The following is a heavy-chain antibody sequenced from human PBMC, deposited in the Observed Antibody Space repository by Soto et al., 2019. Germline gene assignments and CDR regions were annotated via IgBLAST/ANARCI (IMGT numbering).Heavy chain of an antibody. D-gene: IGHD2-21*02. CDR1: GYTFTSYG. J-gene: IGHJ6*02. Sequence: QVQLVQSGAEVKKPGASVKVSCKASGYTFTSYGISWVRQAPGQGLEWMGWISAYNGNTNYAQKLQGRVTMTTDTXKXTXXMELRSLRSDDTAVYYCAREGGWGDRRYYYYGMDVWGQGTTVTVSS. CDR2: ISAYNGNT. V-gene: IGHV1-18*01. CDR3: AREGGWGDRRYYYYGMDV.